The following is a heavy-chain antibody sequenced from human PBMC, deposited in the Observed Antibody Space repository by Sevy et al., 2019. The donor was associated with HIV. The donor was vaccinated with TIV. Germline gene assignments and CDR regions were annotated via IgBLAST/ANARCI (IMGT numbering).Heavy chain of an antibody. Sequence: LSLTCAASGFTFSSYGMHWVRQAPGKGLEWVAVISYDGSNKYYADSVKGRFTISRDNSKNTLYLQMNSLRAEDTAVYYCAKDLTFPAVLYGMDVWGQGTTVTVSS. J-gene: IGHJ6*02. CDR1: GFTFSSYG. V-gene: IGHV3-30*18. D-gene: IGHD2-2*01. CDR2: ISYDGSNK. CDR3: AKDLTFPAVLYGMDV.